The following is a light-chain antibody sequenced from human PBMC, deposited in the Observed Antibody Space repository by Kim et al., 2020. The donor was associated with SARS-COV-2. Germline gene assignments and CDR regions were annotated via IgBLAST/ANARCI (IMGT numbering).Light chain of an antibody. CDR2: QDD. Sequence: SYELTQPPSVSVSPGQTATITCSGDKLGDKYACWYQQKAGQSPVLVIYQDDKRPSGIPERFSGSNSGNTATLTISGTQAMDESDYYCQAWDSSTSGVFGGGTQLTVL. CDR3: QAWDSSTSGV. J-gene: IGLJ3*02. CDR1: KLGDKY. V-gene: IGLV3-1*01.